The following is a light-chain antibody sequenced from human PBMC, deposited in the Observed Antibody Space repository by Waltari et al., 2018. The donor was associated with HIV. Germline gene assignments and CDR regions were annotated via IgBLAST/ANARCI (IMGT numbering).Light chain of an antibody. CDR3: QQSYGSPFT. V-gene: IGKV1-39*01. CDR1: QSISSY. Sequence: DTRVTQSPSSLSASVGDRVTITCRASQSISSYLNWYQQKPGTAPKLLMSAASSLQSGVPSRFSGNGSGTDFTLTISSLQPEDFATYYCQQSYGSPFTFGPGSKLHIK. CDR2: AAS. J-gene: IGKJ3*01.